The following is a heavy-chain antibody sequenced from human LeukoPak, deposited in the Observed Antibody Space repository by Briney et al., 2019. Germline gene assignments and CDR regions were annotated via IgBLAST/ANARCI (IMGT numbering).Heavy chain of an antibody. J-gene: IGHJ3*02. CDR2: IYYSGST. Sequence: SQTLSLTCTVSGGSISSGDYYWSWIRQPPGKGLEWIGYIYYSGSTYYNPSLKSRVTISVDTSKNLFSLKLSSVTAADTAVYYCAREGYFDGAFDIWGQGTMVTVSS. CDR1: GGSISSGDYY. CDR3: AREGYFDGAFDI. V-gene: IGHV4-30-4*01. D-gene: IGHD3-9*01.